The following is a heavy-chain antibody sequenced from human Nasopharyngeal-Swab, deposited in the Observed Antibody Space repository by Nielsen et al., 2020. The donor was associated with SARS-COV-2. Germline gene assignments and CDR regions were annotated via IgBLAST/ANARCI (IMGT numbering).Heavy chain of an antibody. J-gene: IGHJ4*02. Sequence: SGPTLVKPTQTLTLTCTFSGFSLSTSGMCVSWIRQPPGKALEWLALIDWDVDKYYSTSLKTRLTISKDTSKNQVVLTMTNMDPVDTATYYCARTYYYDSSGYSSLDYWGQGTLVTVSS. CDR2: IDWDVDK. CDR3: ARTYYYDSSGYSSLDY. D-gene: IGHD3-22*01. V-gene: IGHV2-70*01. CDR1: GFSLSTSGMC.